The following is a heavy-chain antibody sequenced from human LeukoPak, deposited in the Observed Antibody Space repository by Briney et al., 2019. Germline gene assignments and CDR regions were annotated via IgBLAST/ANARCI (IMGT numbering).Heavy chain of an antibody. CDR1: GYIFTSYG. D-gene: IGHD3-10*01. Sequence: ASVKVSCKASGYIFTSYGISWVRQAPGQGLEWMGWVSGYNGHTNYAEKLQGRVTMTTDTSTSTAYMELRSLRSDDTAVYYCARVIGFGELSLGYWGQGTLVTVSS. CDR2: VSGYNGHT. J-gene: IGHJ4*02. V-gene: IGHV1-18*01. CDR3: ARVIGFGELSLGY.